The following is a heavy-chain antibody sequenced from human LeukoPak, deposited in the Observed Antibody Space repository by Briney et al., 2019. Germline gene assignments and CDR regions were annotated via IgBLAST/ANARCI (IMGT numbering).Heavy chain of an antibody. CDR3: ARRLGPQNSYGSGNDAFDI. V-gene: IGHV3-21*01. CDR2: ISSSSTYI. D-gene: IGHD5-18*01. J-gene: IGHJ3*02. Sequence: PGGSLRLSCAASGFAFSTYSMNWVRQAPGKGLEWVSSISSSSTYIYYADSVKGRFTISRDNAKNSLYLQMNSLRAEDTAVYYCARRLGPQNSYGSGNDAFDIWGQGTMVTVSS. CDR1: GFAFSTYS.